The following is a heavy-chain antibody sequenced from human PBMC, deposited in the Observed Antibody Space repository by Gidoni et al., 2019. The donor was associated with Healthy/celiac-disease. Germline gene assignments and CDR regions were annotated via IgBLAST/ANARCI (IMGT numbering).Heavy chain of an antibody. J-gene: IGHJ4*02. CDR3: ARDNGAYGGVPGGFDY. CDR1: GGSISSGVYY. D-gene: IGHD4-17*01. V-gene: IGHV4-31*03. CDR2: IYYSGST. Sequence: QVQLQESGPGLVKPSQTLSLTCTVSGGSISSGVYYWSWIRQHQGKGLEWIGYIYYSGSTYYNPSLKSRVTISVDKSKNQFSLKLSSVTAADTAVYYCARDNGAYGGVPGGFDYWGQGTLVTVSS.